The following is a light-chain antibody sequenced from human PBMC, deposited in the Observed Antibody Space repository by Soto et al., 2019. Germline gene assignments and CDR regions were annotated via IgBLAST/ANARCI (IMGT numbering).Light chain of an antibody. V-gene: IGKV3-20*01. CDR3: QHYGTSPGT. J-gene: IGKJ1*01. CDR2: GAS. Sequence: EKVLTQSPGPLSLSPGERATLSCRASQSIDSNYLGWYQQKPGQTPRLLIYGASSRATGIPDRFSGSGSGTDFTLTISRLEPEDFAVYYCQHYGTSPGTFGQGTKVDIK. CDR1: QSIDSNY.